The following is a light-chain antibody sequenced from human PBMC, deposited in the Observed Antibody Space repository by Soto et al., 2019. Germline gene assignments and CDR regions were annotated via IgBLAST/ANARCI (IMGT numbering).Light chain of an antibody. CDR1: QSVSSN. Sequence: ESVMTQSPATLSVSPGERATLSCRASQSVSSNLAWYQQKPGQAPRLLIYGASTRATGIPARFSGSGSGTEFTLTISSLQSEDFAIYFCQQYHNWPPDRTFGQGTKVEIK. CDR3: QQYHNWPPDRT. CDR2: GAS. V-gene: IGKV3-15*01. J-gene: IGKJ1*01.